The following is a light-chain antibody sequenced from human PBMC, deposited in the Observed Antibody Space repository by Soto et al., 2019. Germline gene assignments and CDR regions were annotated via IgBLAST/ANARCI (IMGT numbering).Light chain of an antibody. CDR3: QKHNSAPFT. CDR1: QGINNH. V-gene: IGKV1-27*01. Sequence: DIQMTQSPSSLSASVGDRVTITCRASQGINNHLAWYQQKPGKVPKVLISSASTLQSGVPSRFSGSGSETDFTLTISSLQPEEVATYYCQKHNSAPFTFGPGTKVDI. CDR2: SAS. J-gene: IGKJ3*01.